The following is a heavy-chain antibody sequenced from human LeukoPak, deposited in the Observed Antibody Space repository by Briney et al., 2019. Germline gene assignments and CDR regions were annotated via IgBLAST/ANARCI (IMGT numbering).Heavy chain of an antibody. D-gene: IGHD3-10*01. CDR2: IYYSGST. Sequence: SETLSLTCTVSGGSISSSSYYWGWIRQPPGKGLEWIGSIYYSGSTNYNPSLKSRVTISVDTSKNQFSLKLSSVTAADTAVYYCARDTYYYGSGFDYWGQGTLVTVSS. V-gene: IGHV4-39*07. CDR1: GGSISSSSYY. J-gene: IGHJ4*02. CDR3: ARDTYYYGSGFDY.